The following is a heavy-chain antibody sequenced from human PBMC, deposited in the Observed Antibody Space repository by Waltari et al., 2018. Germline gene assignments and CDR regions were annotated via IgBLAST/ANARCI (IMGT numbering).Heavy chain of an antibody. CDR1: GYTFTSYA. D-gene: IGHD2-15*01. Sequence: QVQLVQSGAEVKKPGASVKVSCKASGYTFTSYAMHWVRQAPGQRLEWMGWINAGTGNTKYSQKFECRVTITRDTSASTAYMELSSLRSEDTAVYYCAVVLHAFDIWGQGTMVTVSS. CDR2: INAGTGNT. V-gene: IGHV1-3*01. J-gene: IGHJ3*02. CDR3: AVVLHAFDI.